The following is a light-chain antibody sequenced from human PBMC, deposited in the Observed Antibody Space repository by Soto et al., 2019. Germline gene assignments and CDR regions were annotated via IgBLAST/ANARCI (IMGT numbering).Light chain of an antibody. CDR1: SSNIGAGYD. CDR2: TDN. Sequence: QSVLTQPPSVSGAPGQRVTISCTGSSSNIGAGYDVHWYHQPPGTAPKLLVSTDNHRPSGVPDRLSASKSGASASLAITGLQAEDEAHYYCQSYDKTLTAYVFGTGTKVTVL. V-gene: IGLV1-40*01. J-gene: IGLJ1*01. CDR3: QSYDKTLTAYV.